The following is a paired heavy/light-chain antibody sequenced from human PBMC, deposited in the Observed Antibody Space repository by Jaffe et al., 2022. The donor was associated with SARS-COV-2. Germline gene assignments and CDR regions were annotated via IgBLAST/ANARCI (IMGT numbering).Heavy chain of an antibody. J-gene: IGHJ6*02. CDR3: AKGKSVAGTPLYYYYGMDV. CDR1: GFTFSSYA. Sequence: EVQLLESGGGLVQPGGSLRLSCAASGFTFSSYAMSWVRQAPGKGLEWVSAISGSGGSTYYADSVKGRFTISRDNSKNTLYLQMNSLRAEDTAVYYCAKGKSVAGTPLYYYYGMDVWGQGTTVTVSS. V-gene: IGHV3-23*01. D-gene: IGHD6-19*01. CDR2: ISGSGGST.
Light chain of an antibody. Sequence: DIVMTQSPLSLPVTPGEPASISCRSSQSLLHSNGYNYLDWYLQKPGQSPQLLIYLGSNRASGVPDRFSGSGSGTDFTLKISRVEAEDVGVYYCMQALQPCFGQGTKLEIK. V-gene: IGKV2-28*01. CDR3: MQALQPC. CDR1: QSLLHSNGYNY. J-gene: IGKJ2*03. CDR2: LGS.